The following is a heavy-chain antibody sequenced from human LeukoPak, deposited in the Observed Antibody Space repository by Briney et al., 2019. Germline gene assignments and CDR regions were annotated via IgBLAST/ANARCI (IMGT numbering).Heavy chain of an antibody. D-gene: IGHD5-12*01. CDR2: INHSGST. V-gene: IGHV4-34*01. CDR1: GGSISSYY. Sequence: SETLSLTCTVSGGSISSYYWSWIRQPPGKGLEWIGEINHSGSTNYNPSLKSRVTISVDTSKNQFSLKLSSVTAADTAVYYCAVADNFDYWGQGTLVTVSS. CDR3: AVADNFDY. J-gene: IGHJ4*02.